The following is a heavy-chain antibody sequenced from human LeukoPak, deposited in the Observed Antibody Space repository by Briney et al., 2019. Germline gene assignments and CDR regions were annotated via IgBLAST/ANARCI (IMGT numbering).Heavy chain of an antibody. CDR1: GYTFTSYS. V-gene: IGHV1-2*02. Sequence: ASVKVSCKASGYTFTSYSMNWVRQAPGQGLEWMGWINPNSGGTNYAQKFQGRVTMTRDTSISTAYMELSRLRSDDTAVYYCARDVLGGSYEFDYWGQGTLVTVSS. D-gene: IGHD1-26*01. CDR3: ARDVLGGSYEFDY. J-gene: IGHJ4*02. CDR2: INPNSGGT.